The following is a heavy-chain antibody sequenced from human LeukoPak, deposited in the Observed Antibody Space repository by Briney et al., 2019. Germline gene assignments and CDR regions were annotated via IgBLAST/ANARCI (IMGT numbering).Heavy chain of an antibody. V-gene: IGHV1-18*04. J-gene: IGHJ4*02. CDR1: GYSFTDYY. Sequence: GASVKVSCKASGYSFTDYYIHWVRQAPGQGLEWMGWISAYNGNTNYAQKLQGRVTMTTDTSTSTAYMELRSLRSDDTAVYYCVRESGGYYGGAFDYWGQGTLVTVSS. D-gene: IGHD3-22*01. CDR3: VRESGGYYGGAFDY. CDR2: ISAYNGNT.